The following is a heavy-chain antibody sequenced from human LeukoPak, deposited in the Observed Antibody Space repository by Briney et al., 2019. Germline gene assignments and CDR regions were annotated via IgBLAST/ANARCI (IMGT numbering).Heavy chain of an antibody. CDR1: GFAFSSNW. J-gene: IGHJ4*02. CDR3: ATSLGPLTEY. V-gene: IGHV3-74*01. Sequence: PGGSLRLSCAASGFAFSSNWMHWVRQTPGKGLVWVSRINSGGSGTSYAASVEGRFTTSRDNVKNTLYLQMDSLRAEDTAVYYCATSLGPLTEYWGQGTLVTVSS. CDR2: INSGGSGT. D-gene: IGHD7-27*01.